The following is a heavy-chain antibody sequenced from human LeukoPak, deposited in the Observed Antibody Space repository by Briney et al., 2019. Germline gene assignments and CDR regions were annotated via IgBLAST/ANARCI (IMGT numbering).Heavy chain of an antibody. CDR3: ARDNHYYGSGSYSPPSDFDY. V-gene: IGHV3-21*01. CDR1: GFTFDDYA. Sequence: PGGSLRLSCAVSGFTFDDYAMHWVRQAPGKGLEWVSSISSSSNYIYYADSVKGRFTISRDNAKNSLNLQMNSLRAEDTAVYYCARDNHYYGSGSYSPPSDFDYWGQGTLVTVSS. CDR2: ISSSSNYI. J-gene: IGHJ4*02. D-gene: IGHD3-10*01.